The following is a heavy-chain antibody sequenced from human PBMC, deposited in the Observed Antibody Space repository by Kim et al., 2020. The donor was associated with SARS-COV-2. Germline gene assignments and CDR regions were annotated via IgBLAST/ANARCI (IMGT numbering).Heavy chain of an antibody. J-gene: IGHJ4*02. D-gene: IGHD1-1*01. CDR2: ISRSGSAI. CDR3: ARDRTAFDY. Sequence: GWSLRLSCAVSGLTFSTTDMHWVRQAPGKGLEWIAYISRSGSAIVYADSVKGRFTISRDEAKNSIFLQMNSLRDEDTAVYYCARDRTAFDYWGQGTLVTVSS. CDR1: GLTFSTTD. V-gene: IGHV3-48*02.